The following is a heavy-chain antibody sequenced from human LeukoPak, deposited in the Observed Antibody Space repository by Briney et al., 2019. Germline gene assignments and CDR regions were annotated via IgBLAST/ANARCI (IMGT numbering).Heavy chain of an antibody. CDR1: GGTFRSYA. CDR2: IIPIFGTA. Sequence: SVKVSCKASGGTFRSYAITWVRQAPGQGLEWMGGIIPIFGTANYARKFQDRVTITADESTSTAYMELSSLRSEDTAVYYCARDVRHRYCSSSSCYWGWLDPWGQGTLVTVSS. CDR3: ARDVRHRYCSSSSCYWGWLDP. J-gene: IGHJ5*02. D-gene: IGHD2-2*01. V-gene: IGHV1-69*01.